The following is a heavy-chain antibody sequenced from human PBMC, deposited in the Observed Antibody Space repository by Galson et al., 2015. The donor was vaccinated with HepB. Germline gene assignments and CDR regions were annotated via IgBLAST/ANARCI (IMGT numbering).Heavy chain of an antibody. Sequence: SLRLSCAASGFTFSSYSMNWVRQAPGKGLEWVSSISSSSSYIYYADSVKGRFTISRDNSKNTLYLQMNSLRAEDTAVYYCAKAQVIGYYEFRYWGQGTLVTVSS. CDR1: GFTFSSYS. D-gene: IGHD3-22*01. CDR3: AKAQVIGYYEFRY. CDR2: ISSSSSYI. V-gene: IGHV3-21*01. J-gene: IGHJ4*02.